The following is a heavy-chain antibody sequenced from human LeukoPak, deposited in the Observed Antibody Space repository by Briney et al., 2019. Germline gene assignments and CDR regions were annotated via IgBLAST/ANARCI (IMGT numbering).Heavy chain of an antibody. CDR1: GGSFSGYY. V-gene: IGHV4-34*01. J-gene: IGHJ2*01. Sequence: SKTLSLTCAVYGGSFSGYYWSWIRQPPGKGLEWIGEINHSGSTNYNPSLKSRVTISVDTSKNQFSLKLSPVTAADTAVYYCARSYYKVWYFDLWGRGTLVTVSS. D-gene: IGHD3-10*01. CDR2: INHSGST. CDR3: ARSYYKVWYFDL.